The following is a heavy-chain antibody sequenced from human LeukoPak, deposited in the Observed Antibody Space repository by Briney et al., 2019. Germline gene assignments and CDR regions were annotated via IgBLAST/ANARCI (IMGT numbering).Heavy chain of an antibody. CDR1: GGSISSYY. D-gene: IGHD3-9*01. J-gene: IGHJ6*03. V-gene: IGHV4-4*07. CDR3: ARAREDILTGYYAPDEYYYYYMDV. CDR2: IYTSGSI. Sequence: PSETLSLTCTVSGGSISSYYWSWIRQPAGKGLEWIGRIYTSGSITYNPSLKSRVSMSVDTSKNQFSLKLSSVTAADTAVYYCARAREDILTGYYAPDEYYYYYMDVWGKGTTVTISS.